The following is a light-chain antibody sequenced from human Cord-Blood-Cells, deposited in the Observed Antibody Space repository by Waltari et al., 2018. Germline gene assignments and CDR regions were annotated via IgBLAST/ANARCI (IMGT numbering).Light chain of an antibody. CDR3: CSYAGSFV. CDR1: SSDVGGYNY. CDR2: DVS. V-gene: IGLV2-11*01. Sequence: QSALTQPRSVSGSPGQSVTLSCTGTSSDVGGYNYVSWYQQHPGKAPKLMIYDVSKRPSVVSDRFSGSKSGNTASLTISGLQAEDEADYYCCSYAGSFVFGTGTKVTVL. J-gene: IGLJ1*01.